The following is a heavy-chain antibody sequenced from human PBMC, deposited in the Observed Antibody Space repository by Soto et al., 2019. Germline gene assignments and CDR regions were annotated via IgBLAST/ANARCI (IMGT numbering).Heavy chain of an antibody. Sequence: QAGGSLRLSCAASGFTFSSYAMHWVRHAPGKGLEWLAGISYDGNNRYYADSVKGRFPISRDNAKNTLYLQMNSLRAEDTAVYYCARDGMSSGYYYLSWGQGTLVTVSS. J-gene: IGHJ4*02. CDR1: GFTFSSYA. CDR2: ISYDGNNR. V-gene: IGHV3-30-3*01. CDR3: ARDGMSSGYYYLS. D-gene: IGHD3-22*01.